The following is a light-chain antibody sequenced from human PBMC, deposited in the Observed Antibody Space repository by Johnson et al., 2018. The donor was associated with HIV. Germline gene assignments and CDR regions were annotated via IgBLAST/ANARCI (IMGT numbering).Light chain of an antibody. CDR2: DNN. V-gene: IGLV1-51*01. Sequence: QSVLTQPPSVSAAPGQKVTISCYGSSSNIGNNYVSWYQQLPGTAPKLLIYDNNKRPAGITDRFPGSKSGTSATLALTGLQTGDEADYYCGTWDCSLCAEVFGTGTKGTVL. J-gene: IGLJ1*01. CDR3: GTWDCSLCAEV. CDR1: SSNIGNNY.